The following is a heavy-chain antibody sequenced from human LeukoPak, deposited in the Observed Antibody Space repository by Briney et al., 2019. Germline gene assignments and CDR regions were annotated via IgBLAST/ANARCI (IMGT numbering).Heavy chain of an antibody. Sequence: PGGSLRLSCAASGFTFSSYAMSWVRQAPGKGLEWVSGISNSGETTYYADSVKGRFTISRDNSKNTVYLQTDSLRAEDTAIYYCAKDLFRSSTSCTSFDYWGQGTLVTVSS. D-gene: IGHD2-2*01. CDR2: ISNSGETT. V-gene: IGHV3-23*01. CDR3: AKDLFRSSTSCTSFDY. J-gene: IGHJ4*02. CDR1: GFTFSSYA.